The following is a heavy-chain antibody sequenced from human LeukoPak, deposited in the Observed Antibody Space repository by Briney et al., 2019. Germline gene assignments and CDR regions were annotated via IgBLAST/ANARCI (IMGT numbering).Heavy chain of an antibody. CDR3: ARGIYGGRAKWFDP. V-gene: IGHV1-2*02. CDR2: INPNSGGT. D-gene: IGHD3-16*01. CDR1: GYTFTGYY. J-gene: IGHJ5*02. Sequence: ASVKVSCKASGYTFTGYYIHWVRQAPGQGLEWMGWINPNSGGTNYAQNFQDRVTMTRDTSISTVYMELSRLRSDDTAVYYCARGIYGGRAKWFDPWGQGTLVTVSS.